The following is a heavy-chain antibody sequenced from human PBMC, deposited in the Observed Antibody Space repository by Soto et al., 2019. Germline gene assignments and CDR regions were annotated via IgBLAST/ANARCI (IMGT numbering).Heavy chain of an antibody. Sequence: QVQLVQSGAEVKKPGASVKVSCKASGYTFTSYAMHWVRQAPGQRLEWMGWINAGNGNTKYSQKFQGRVTITRDTSASTAYMELSRLRSEDTAVYYCAREDSRRNYYYYMDVWGKGTTVTVSS. J-gene: IGHJ6*03. CDR2: INAGNGNT. CDR1: GYTFTSYA. V-gene: IGHV1-3*01. CDR3: AREDSRRNYYYYMDV. D-gene: IGHD5-18*01.